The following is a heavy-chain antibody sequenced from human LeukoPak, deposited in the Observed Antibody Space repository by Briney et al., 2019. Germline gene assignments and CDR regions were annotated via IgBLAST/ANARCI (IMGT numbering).Heavy chain of an antibody. CDR2: VYYNGNS. D-gene: IGHD1-1*01. J-gene: IGHJ4*02. V-gene: IGHV4-59*01. CDR3: ARAHSNNWHVDY. Sequence: PSETLSLTCTVSGDPISGYYWSCIRQPPGKGLEWIGYVYYNGNSDYNPSLKSRVSMSIDTSKNQLSLKLSSVTAADTAVYYCARAHSNNWHVDYWGQGTLVTVSS. CDR1: GDPISGYY.